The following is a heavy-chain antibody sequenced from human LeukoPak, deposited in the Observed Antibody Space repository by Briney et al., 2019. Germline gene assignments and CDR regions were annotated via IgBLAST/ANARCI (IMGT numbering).Heavy chain of an antibody. J-gene: IGHJ4*02. CDR1: GFTFTDYY. V-gene: IGHV3-11*01. CDR2: ITNSGTTI. Sequence: PGGSLRLSCAASGFTFTDYYMSWIRQAPGKGLEWVSYITNSGTTIYYADSVKGRFTISRDNAKNSLYLQMNSLRAEDTAVYYCANVQLEIRPDWGQGTLVTVSS. CDR3: ANVQLEIRPD. D-gene: IGHD1-1*01.